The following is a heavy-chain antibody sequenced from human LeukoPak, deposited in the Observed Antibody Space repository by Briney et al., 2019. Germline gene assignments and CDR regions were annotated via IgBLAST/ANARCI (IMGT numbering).Heavy chain of an antibody. J-gene: IGHJ5*02. D-gene: IGHD5-18*01. V-gene: IGHV4-39*02. Sequence: SETLSLTCTVSGAFISSSSYYWGWIRQPPGKGLEWIGSIYYSGSTYYNPSLKSRVTTSVDTSKNHFSLKVTSVTAADTAVYYCACVDTAWGQGTLVTVSS. CDR1: GAFISSSSYY. CDR2: IYYSGST. CDR3: ACVDTA.